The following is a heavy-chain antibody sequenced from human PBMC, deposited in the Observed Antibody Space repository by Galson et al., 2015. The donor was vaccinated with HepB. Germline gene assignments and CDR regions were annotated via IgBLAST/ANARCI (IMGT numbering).Heavy chain of an antibody. V-gene: IGHV1-69*13. D-gene: IGHD6-19*01. CDR3: ARDLSWYRSGWYGGYYYYGMDV. J-gene: IGHJ6*02. Sequence: SVKVSCKASGGTFSGYAISWVRQAPGQGLEWMGGIIPFFGLANYAQKFQGRVTITADESTSAAYMELSSLRYEDTAVYYCARDLSWYRSGWYGGYYYYGMDVWGQGTTVTVSS. CDR2: IIPFFGLA. CDR1: GGTFSGYA.